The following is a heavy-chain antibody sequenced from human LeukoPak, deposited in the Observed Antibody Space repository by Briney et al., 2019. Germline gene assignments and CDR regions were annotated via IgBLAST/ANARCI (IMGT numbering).Heavy chain of an antibody. D-gene: IGHD6-19*01. J-gene: IGHJ5*01. CDR2: INANSGTT. CDR1: GFAFSVYA. Sequence: GRSLRLSCAASGFAFSVYAMSWLRQPPGKGLEWVSTINANSGTTSYAASVRGRFTISRDNSKNTLYLQLNTLRADDTATYYCAKPISGGLAVTADWFHPWGQGTLVVVSS. CDR3: AKPISGGLAVTADWFHP. V-gene: IGHV3-23*01.